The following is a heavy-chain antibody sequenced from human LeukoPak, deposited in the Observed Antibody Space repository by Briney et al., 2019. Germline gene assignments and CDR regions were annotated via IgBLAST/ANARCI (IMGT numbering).Heavy chain of an antibody. CDR3: ARGRPAVAEFDY. V-gene: IGHV3-23*01. CDR1: GFTFSSYA. D-gene: IGHD6-19*01. J-gene: IGHJ4*02. Sequence: PGGSLRLSCAASGFTFSSYAMSWVRQAPGKGLEWVSVISGSGVSTYYADSVKGRFTISRDNPKNTLYLQMNSLRAEDTAVYYCARGRPAVAEFDYWGQGTLVTVSS. CDR2: ISGSGVST.